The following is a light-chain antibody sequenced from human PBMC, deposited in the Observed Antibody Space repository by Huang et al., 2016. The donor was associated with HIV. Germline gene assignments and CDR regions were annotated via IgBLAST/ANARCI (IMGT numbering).Light chain of an antibody. V-gene: IGKV1-8*01. CDR1: QGISSY. CDR2: GAS. J-gene: IGKJ1*01. Sequence: AIRMTQSPSSLSASTGDRVTITCRASQGISSYLAWYQQKPGKAPNLLICGASTLQSGVPSRFSGSGSGTDFPLTISSLQSEDFATYYCQQYYSYPQSFGQGTKVEVK. CDR3: QQYYSYPQS.